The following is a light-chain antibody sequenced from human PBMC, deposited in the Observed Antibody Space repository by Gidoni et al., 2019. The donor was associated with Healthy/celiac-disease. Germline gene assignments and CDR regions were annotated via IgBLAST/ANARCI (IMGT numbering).Light chain of an antibody. CDR1: SSNIGAGYD. J-gene: IGLJ3*02. CDR3: QSYDSSLSGSNV. CDR2: GNS. Sequence: QSVLTQPPSVSGDPAQRVTISCTGSSSNIGAGYDVHWYQQLPGTAPKLLIYGNSNRPSGVPDRFSGSKSGTSASLAITGLQAEDEADYYCQSYDSSLSGSNVFGGGTKLTVL. V-gene: IGLV1-40*01.